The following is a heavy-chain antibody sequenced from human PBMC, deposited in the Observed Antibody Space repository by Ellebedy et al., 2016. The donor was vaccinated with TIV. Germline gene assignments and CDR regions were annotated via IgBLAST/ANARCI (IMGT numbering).Heavy chain of an antibody. Sequence: GESLKISCAASGFTFSSYSMNWVRQAPGKGLEWVSSISSSSSYIYYADSVKGRFTISRDNAKNSLYLQMNSLRAEDTALYYCAKARDPVLMVYAYDYWGQGTLVTVSS. D-gene: IGHD2-8*01. CDR2: ISSSSSYI. CDR3: AKARDPVLMVYAYDY. CDR1: GFTFSSYS. J-gene: IGHJ4*02. V-gene: IGHV3-21*04.